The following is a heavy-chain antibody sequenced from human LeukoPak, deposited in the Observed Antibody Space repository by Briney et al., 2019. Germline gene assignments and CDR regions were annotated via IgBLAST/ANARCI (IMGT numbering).Heavy chain of an antibody. D-gene: IGHD3-16*01. CDR3: ARTAESGGFYYHGMDV. CDR2: IWYDGSNK. V-gene: IGHV3-33*01. J-gene: IGHJ6*02. CDR1: GFTFSSYG. Sequence: PGGSLRLSCAASGFTFSSYGMHWVRQAPGKGLEWVAVIWYDGSNKYYADSVKGRFTISRDNSKNILYLQMNSLRAEDTAVYYCARTAESGGFYYHGMDVWGQGTTVTVSS.